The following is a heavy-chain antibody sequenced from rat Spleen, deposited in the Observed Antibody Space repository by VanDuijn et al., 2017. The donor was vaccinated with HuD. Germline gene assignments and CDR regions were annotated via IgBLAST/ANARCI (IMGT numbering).Heavy chain of an antibody. CDR1: HYSITSSYE. D-gene: IGHD1-9*01. V-gene: IGHV3-3*01. CDR2: INSAGST. J-gene: IGHJ2*01. Sequence: EVQLQESGPGLVKPSQSLSLTCSVTHYSITSSYEWTWIRKFPGNKLEWMGYINSAGSTNYNPSLKSRLSIIRDTSKNQFFLQVNSVTTEDTATYYCASITMGITTFDYWGQGVMVTVSS. CDR3: ASITMGITTFDY.